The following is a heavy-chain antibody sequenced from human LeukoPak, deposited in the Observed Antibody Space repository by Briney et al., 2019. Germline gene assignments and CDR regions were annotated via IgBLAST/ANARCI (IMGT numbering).Heavy chain of an antibody. D-gene: IGHD3-22*01. CDR2: IYWDDDK. V-gene: IGHV2-5*02. J-gene: IGHJ3*02. Sequence: KESGPTLVKPTQTLTLTCTFSGFSLSTSGVGVGWIRQPPGKALEWLALIYWDDDKRYSPSLKSRLTITKDTSKNQVVLTMTNMDPVDTATYYCAGIWNYYDSSGYPDLVNAFDIWGQGTMVTVSS. CDR3: AGIWNYYDSSGYPDLVNAFDI. CDR1: GFSLSTSGVG.